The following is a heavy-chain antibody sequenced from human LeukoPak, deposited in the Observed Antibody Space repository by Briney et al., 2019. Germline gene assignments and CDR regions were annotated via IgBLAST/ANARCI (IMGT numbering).Heavy chain of an antibody. CDR2: ISSSGSTI. CDR1: GFTLSSYW. V-gene: IGHV3-48*04. J-gene: IGHJ4*02. CDR3: ARKAREGPIDY. Sequence: GGSLRLSCAASGFTLSSYWMHWVRQAPGKGLEWVSYISSSGSTIYYADSVKGRFTISRDNAKNSLYLQMNSLRAEDTAVYYCARKAREGPIDYWGQGTLVTVSS.